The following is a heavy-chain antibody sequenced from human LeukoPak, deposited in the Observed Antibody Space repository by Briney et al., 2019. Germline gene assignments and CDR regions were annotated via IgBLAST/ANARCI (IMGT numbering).Heavy chain of an antibody. J-gene: IGHJ4*02. V-gene: IGHV3-74*01. CDR3: VSFYETY. CDR1: GNYW. D-gene: IGHD2-2*01. Sequence: GGSLRLSCAASGNYWMHWVRQAPGKGLVWVSHINGDGSWTTYADSVKGRFTVSKDNAKNTVYLQMNNLRAEDTAVYYCVSFYETYWGRGTLVTVSS. CDR2: INGDGSWT.